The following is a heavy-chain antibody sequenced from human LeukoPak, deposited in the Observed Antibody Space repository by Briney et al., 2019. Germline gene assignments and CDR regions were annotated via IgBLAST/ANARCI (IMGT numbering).Heavy chain of an antibody. J-gene: IGHJ4*02. Sequence: PSETLSLTCTVSGGSISSYYWSWIRQPPGKGLEWIAFIYYSGSTKYNPSLKSRVTISVDTSKNQFSLRLSSVTAADTAVYYCARHFVTYPQYFDYWGQGTLVTVSS. CDR2: IYYSGST. CDR3: ARHFVTYPQYFDY. D-gene: IGHD2-21*01. V-gene: IGHV4-59*08. CDR1: GGSISSYY.